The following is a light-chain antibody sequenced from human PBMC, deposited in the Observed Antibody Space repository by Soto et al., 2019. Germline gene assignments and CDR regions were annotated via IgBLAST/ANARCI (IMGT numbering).Light chain of an antibody. J-gene: IGLJ1*01. V-gene: IGLV2-8*01. CDR2: EVV. CDR3: KSYAGRNTYV. CDR1: KNDIGVYDF. Sequence: QSVLTQPPSASGSPGQSVTISCTGTKNDIGVYDFVSWYQHQPGKAPRLIMYEVVQRTSGVTDRFSGSKSGNTASLTVSGLKAADEADYFCKSYAGRNTYVFGSGTKLTVL.